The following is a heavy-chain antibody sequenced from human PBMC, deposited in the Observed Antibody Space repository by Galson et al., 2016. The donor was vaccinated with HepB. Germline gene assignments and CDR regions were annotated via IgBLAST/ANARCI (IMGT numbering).Heavy chain of an antibody. Sequence: TLSLTCSVSGGSIDSGDYYWTWVRQAPGKGLEWIGYVYYNGNTYYNPSLKSRVSMSIDTSKSQFSLKMRSVSAADTAVYFCALDLQVRIFGVVTKWHYGMDVWGNGTTVTVSS. V-gene: IGHV4-30-4*01. CDR3: ALDLQVRIFGVVTKWHYGMDV. CDR2: VYYNGNT. D-gene: IGHD3-3*01. J-gene: IGHJ6*04. CDR1: GGSIDSGDYY.